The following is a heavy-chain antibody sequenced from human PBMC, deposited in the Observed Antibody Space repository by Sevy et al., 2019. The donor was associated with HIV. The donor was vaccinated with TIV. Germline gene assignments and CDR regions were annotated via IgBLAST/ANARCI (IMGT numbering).Heavy chain of an antibody. CDR3: TTEPRKYYDILTGSSNLDY. J-gene: IGHJ4*02. V-gene: IGHV3-15*01. CDR2: IKSKSDGGTT. D-gene: IGHD3-9*01. Sequence: GGSLRLSCAASGFTFTNAWMSWVRQAPGKGLEWVGRIKSKSDGGTTDYAAPVKGRFTISSDDSKNSLYLQMNSLKTEDTAVYYCTTEPRKYYDILTGSSNLDYWGQGTLVTVSS. CDR1: GFTFTNAW.